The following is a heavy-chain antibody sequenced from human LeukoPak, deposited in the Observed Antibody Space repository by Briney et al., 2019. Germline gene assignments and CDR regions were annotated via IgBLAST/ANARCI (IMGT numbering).Heavy chain of an antibody. J-gene: IGHJ2*01. Sequence: GGSLRLSCTVSGFTFGDYAMSWFRQAPGKGLEWVAKIEKDGSATYYVDSMKGRFTVSRDNAANSLYLQMSNLGVEDTALYSCARAGVTNQLGETYWYFDLWGRGTLVTVSS. V-gene: IGHV3-7*01. D-gene: IGHD1-1*01. CDR2: IEKDGSAT. CDR3: ARAGVTNQLGETYWYFDL. CDR1: GFTFGDYA.